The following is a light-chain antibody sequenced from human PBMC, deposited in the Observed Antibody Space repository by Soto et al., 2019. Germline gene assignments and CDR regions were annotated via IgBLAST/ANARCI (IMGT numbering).Light chain of an antibody. V-gene: IGKV3-20*01. CDR1: QSFSSTF. CDR3: QRYASSVT. Sequence: EILLTQSPDSLSLSPGDRATLSCRASQSFSSTFFAWYQQKPGQAPRLLIYGASSRATGIPDRFSGSGSGTDFTLTSSRLEPEDFAVYDCQRYASSVTVGQGTKVEIK. CDR2: GAS. J-gene: IGKJ1*01.